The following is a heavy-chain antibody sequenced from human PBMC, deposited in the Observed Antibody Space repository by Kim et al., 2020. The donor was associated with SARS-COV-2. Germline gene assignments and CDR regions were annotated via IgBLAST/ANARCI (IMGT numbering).Heavy chain of an antibody. CDR2: ISYDGSNK. CDR1: GFTFSSYA. J-gene: IGHJ3*02. CDR3: ARDGGYSSGWQKTFDI. Sequence: GGSLRLSCAASGFTFSSYAMHWVRQAPGKGLEWVAVISYDGSNKYYADSVKGRFTISRDNSKNTLYLQMNSLRAEDTAVYYCARDGGYSSGWQKTFDIWG. V-gene: IGHV3-30*04. D-gene: IGHD6-19*01.